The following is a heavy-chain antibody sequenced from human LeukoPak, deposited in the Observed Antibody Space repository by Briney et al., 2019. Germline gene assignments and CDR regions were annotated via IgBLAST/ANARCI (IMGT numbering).Heavy chain of an antibody. J-gene: IGHJ4*02. CDR3: ARDSHTAMVGSHDY. CDR1: GFTFSSYS. D-gene: IGHD5-18*01. CDR2: ISSSSYM. V-gene: IGHV3-21*01. Sequence: GGSLRLSCAASGFTFSSYSMNWVRQAPGKGLEWVSSISSSSYMYYADSVKGRFTISRDNAKNSLYLQMNSLRAEDTAVYYCARDSHTAMVGSHDYWGQGTLVTVSS.